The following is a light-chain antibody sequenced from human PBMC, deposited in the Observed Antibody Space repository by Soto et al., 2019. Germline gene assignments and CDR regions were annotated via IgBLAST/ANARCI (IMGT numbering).Light chain of an antibody. V-gene: IGKV3-20*01. Sequence: EIVLTQSPVTLSLSPGEGATLSCRASQSVSNYLAWYQQKPGQAPRLLIYDASSRATGIPDRFSGSGSGTDFTLTISRLEPEDFAVYYCQQYGSSPITFGQGTRLEIK. CDR2: DAS. CDR1: QSVSNY. CDR3: QQYGSSPIT. J-gene: IGKJ5*01.